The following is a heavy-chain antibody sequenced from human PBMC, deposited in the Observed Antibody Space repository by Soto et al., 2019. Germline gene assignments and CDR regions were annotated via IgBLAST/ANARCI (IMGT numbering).Heavy chain of an antibody. CDR1: GFSLSTSTMC. CDR3: SHAYRHTSFVS. CDR2: IDWDDEK. V-gene: IGHV2-70*12. J-gene: IGHJ4*02. D-gene: IGHD4-4*01. Sequence: SGPTLVNPTQTLTLTCSFSGFSLSTSTMCVNWIRQPPGKALEWLARIDWDDEKYYSTSLKTRLTISKDTSKNQVVLTMTNMDPVDTATYYCSHAYRHTSFVSWGQGTLVTVSS.